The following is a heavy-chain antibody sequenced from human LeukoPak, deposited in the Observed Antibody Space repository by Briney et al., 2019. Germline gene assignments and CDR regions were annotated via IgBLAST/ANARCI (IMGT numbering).Heavy chain of an antibody. D-gene: IGHD1-26*01. CDR3: ARHGWEAIPMAGFDP. Sequence: SETLSLTCTVSGGPFRSSHYYWGWVRQPPGKGLEWIGSIYYSGNTYYNPSLKSRVNISVETSKSQFSLKLSSMTAADTGVYYCARHGWEAIPMAGFDPWGPGTLVSVSS. V-gene: IGHV4-39*01. CDR1: GGPFRSSHYY. CDR2: IYYSGNT. J-gene: IGHJ5*02.